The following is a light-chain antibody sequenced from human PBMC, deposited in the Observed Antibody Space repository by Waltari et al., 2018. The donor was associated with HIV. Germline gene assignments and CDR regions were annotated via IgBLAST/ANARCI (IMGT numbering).Light chain of an antibody. CDR2: DTN. Sequence: QSAVTQPASVSGSPGQSIRISCNSAHSHILGSSFFSWYQHHPDRAPRLLIFDTNSRPSGVPLRFSGFKAGESAFLTISGLQLEDEADYYCASYIIGHPFVFGGGTKLTVL. J-gene: IGLJ2*01. CDR1: HSHILGSSF. V-gene: IGLV2-14*01. CDR3: ASYIIGHPFV.